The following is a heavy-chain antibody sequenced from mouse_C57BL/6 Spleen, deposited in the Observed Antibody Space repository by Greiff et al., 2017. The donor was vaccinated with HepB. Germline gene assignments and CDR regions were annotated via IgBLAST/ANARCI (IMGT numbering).Heavy chain of an antibody. Sequence: EVQLQESGGGLVKPGGSLKLSCAASGFTFSDYGMHWVRQAPEKGLEWVAYISSGSSTIYYADTVKGRFTISRDNAKNTLFLQMTSLRSEDTAMYYCARLWDWYFDVWGTGTTVTVSS. J-gene: IGHJ1*03. CDR1: GFTFSDYG. D-gene: IGHD4-1*01. CDR3: ARLWDWYFDV. CDR2: ISSGSSTI. V-gene: IGHV5-17*01.